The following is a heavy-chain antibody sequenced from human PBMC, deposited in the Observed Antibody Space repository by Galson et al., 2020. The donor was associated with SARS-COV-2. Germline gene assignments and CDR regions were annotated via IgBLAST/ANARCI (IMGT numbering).Heavy chain of an antibody. Sequence: SQTLSLTCAVYGGSFSGYSWTWIRQTPGKGLEWIGEINIGGNTNYSPSLGRRVTVSVDASKNQFSLKLTSVTAADTALYFCARGHRGVVPSPVLGLGPYYSYYYMDVWGKGTTVTVSS. D-gene: IGHD3-10*01. CDR2: INIGGNT. V-gene: IGHV4-34*01. CDR1: GGSFSGYS. J-gene: IGHJ6*03. CDR3: ARGHRGVVPSPVLGLGPYYSYYYMDV.